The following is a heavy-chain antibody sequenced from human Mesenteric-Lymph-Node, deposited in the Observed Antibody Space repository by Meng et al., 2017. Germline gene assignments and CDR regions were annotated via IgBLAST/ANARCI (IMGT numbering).Heavy chain of an antibody. D-gene: IGHD3-16*01. Sequence: GESLKISCEASGFTFNNYFMSWVRQAPGKGLEWVSAISGSGGSTSFADSVKGRFTISRDNSKNTLFLQVNSLRAEDTAVYYCAKDPSIMITFGGVPHWFDPWGQGTLVTVSS. CDR1: GFTFNNYF. CDR2: ISGSGGST. CDR3: AKDPSIMITFGGVPHWFDP. J-gene: IGHJ5*02. V-gene: IGHV3-23*01.